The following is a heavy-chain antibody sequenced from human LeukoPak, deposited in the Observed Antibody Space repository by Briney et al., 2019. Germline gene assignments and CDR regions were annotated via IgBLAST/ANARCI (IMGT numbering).Heavy chain of an antibody. CDR2: ISGSGGST. D-gene: IGHD6-13*01. CDR3: AKEQGQQLVLNPFDY. Sequence: GSLRLSCAASGFTFSSYAMSWVRQAPGKGLEWVSAISGSGGSTYYADSVKGRFTISRDNSKNTLYLQMNSLSAEDTAVYYCAKEQGQQLVLNPFDYWGQGTLVTVSS. J-gene: IGHJ4*02. CDR1: GFTFSSYA. V-gene: IGHV3-23*01.